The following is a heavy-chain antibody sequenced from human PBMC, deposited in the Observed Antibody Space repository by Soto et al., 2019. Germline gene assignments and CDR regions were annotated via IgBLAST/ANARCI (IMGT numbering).Heavy chain of an antibody. J-gene: IGHJ6*03. CDR1: GFTFSSSG. CDR3: ARDACSSTSCYESPLGFVYDYYYMDV. CDR2: ISYDGSNK. V-gene: IGHV3-30*03. Sequence: GGSLRLSCAASGFTFSSSGMHWVRQAPGKGLEWVAVISYDGSNKHYADSVKGRFTISRDNSKNTLYLQMNSLRAEDTAVYYCARDACSSTSCYESPLGFVYDYYYMDVWGKGTTVTVSS. D-gene: IGHD2-2*01.